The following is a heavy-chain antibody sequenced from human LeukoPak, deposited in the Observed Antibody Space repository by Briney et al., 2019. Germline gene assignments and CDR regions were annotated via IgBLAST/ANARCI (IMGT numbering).Heavy chain of an antibody. CDR1: GFTFSSYS. V-gene: IGHV3-21*01. D-gene: IGHD3-16*02. J-gene: IGHJ4*02. Sequence: GSLRLSCAASGFTFSSYSMNWVRQAPGKGLEWVSSISSSSSYIYYADSVKGRFTISRDRSKNSVYLQMNSLRPDDTALYYCAKDGGRYRFDFWGQGTMVTVSS. CDR2: ISSSSSYI. CDR3: AKDGGRYRFDF.